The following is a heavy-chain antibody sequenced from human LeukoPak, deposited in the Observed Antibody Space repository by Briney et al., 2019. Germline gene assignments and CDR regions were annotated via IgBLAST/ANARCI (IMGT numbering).Heavy chain of an antibody. Sequence: SETLSLTCAVYGGSFSGYYWSWIRQTPAKGMEWIGEVKSGGTNISPSLRSRVILSVDTSKNQFSLKLISVTVADTAIYYCARGQGATVPQVGKNWFDPWGQGTRVTVSS. V-gene: IGHV4-34*01. CDR3: ARGQGATVPQVGKNWFDP. D-gene: IGHD1-26*01. CDR2: VKSGGT. J-gene: IGHJ5*02. CDR1: GGSFSGYY.